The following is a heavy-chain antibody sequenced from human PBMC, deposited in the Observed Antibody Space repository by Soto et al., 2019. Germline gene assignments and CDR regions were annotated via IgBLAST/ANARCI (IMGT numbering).Heavy chain of an antibody. D-gene: IGHD1-1*01. J-gene: IGHJ4*02. V-gene: IGHV4-4*02. CDR3: ARHLATTGTKGFTY. CDR2: AHHSGRT. CDR1: SDSISSNSW. Sequence: QVQLQESGPGLVRPSGTLSLTCAVSSDSISSNSWWSWVRQPPGKGLGWIGEAHHSGRTNSDPSLKSRVTIAVDKSNNQFSLKLNSVTAADTAVYYCARHLATTGTKGFTYWGLGTLVTVSS.